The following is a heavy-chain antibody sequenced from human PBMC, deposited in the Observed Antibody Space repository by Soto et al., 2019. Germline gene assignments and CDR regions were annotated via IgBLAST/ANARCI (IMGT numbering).Heavy chain of an antibody. V-gene: IGHV3-48*02. CDR1: GFTFSSYS. D-gene: IGHD2-15*01. Sequence: GGSLRLSCAASGFTFSSYSMNWVRQAPGKGLEWVSYISSSSSTIYYADSVKGRFTISRDNAKNSLYLQMNSLRDEDTAVYYCARDQRAKVVNCYYYGMDVWGQGTTVTVSS. J-gene: IGHJ6*02. CDR2: ISSSSSTI. CDR3: ARDQRAKVVNCYYYGMDV.